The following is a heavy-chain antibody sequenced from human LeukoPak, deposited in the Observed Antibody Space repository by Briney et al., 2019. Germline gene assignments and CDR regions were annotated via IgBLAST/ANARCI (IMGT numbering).Heavy chain of an antibody. Sequence: SETLSLTCTVSGGSISSGGHYWSWIRQHPGKGLEWIGYIYYSGSTYYNPSLRSRITISEDTSKNQFSLRLRSVTAADTAVYYCARAGVVATTLDYWGQGTLVTVSS. J-gene: IGHJ4*02. CDR3: ARAGVVATTLDY. CDR1: GGSISSGGHY. CDR2: IYYSGST. V-gene: IGHV4-31*03. D-gene: IGHD5-12*01.